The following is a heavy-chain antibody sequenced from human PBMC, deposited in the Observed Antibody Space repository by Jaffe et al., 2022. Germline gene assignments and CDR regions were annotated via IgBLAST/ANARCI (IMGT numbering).Heavy chain of an antibody. D-gene: IGHD3-10*01. CDR2: INHSGST. J-gene: IGHJ4*02. Sequence: QVQLQQWGAGLLKPSETLSLTCAVYGGSFSGYYWSWIRQPPGKGLEWIGEINHSGSTNYNPSLKSRVTISVDTSKNQFSLKLSSVTAADTAVYYCARGRSYYGSECYFDYWGQGTLVTVSS. CDR3: ARGRSYYGSECYFDY. V-gene: IGHV4-34*01. CDR1: GGSFSGYY.